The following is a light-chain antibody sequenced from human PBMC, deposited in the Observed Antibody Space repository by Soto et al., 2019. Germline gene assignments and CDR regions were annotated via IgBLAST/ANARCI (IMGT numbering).Light chain of an antibody. J-gene: IGKJ1*01. CDR2: AAS. CDR1: QSISSW. CDR3: QQSYSTPRT. V-gene: IGKV1-39*01. Sequence: DIQMTHSPPSLSASVWDRVTITSRASQSISSWLAWYQQKAGKAPKLLIYAASSLQSGVPSRFSGSGSGTDFTLTISSLQPEDFATYYCQQSYSTPRTFGQGTKVDNK.